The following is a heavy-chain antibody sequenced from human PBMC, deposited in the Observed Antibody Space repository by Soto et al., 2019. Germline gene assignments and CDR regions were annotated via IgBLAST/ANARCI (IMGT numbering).Heavy chain of an antibody. J-gene: IGHJ6*02. CDR2: ISWNSGSI. V-gene: IGHV3-9*01. D-gene: IGHD5-12*01. CDR3: AKDMGWLRSPVSGMDV. CDR1: GFTFDDYA. Sequence: SGGSLRLSCAASGFTFDDYAMHWVRQAPGKGLEWVSGISWNSGSIGYADSVKGRFTISRDNAKNSLYLQMNSLRAEDTALYYCAKDMGWLRSPVSGMDVWGQGTTVTVSS.